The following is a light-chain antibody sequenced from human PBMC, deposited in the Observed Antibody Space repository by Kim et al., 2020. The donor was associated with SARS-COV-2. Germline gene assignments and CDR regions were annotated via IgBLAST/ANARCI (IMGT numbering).Light chain of an antibody. V-gene: IGKV1-5*03. CDR2: KAS. CDR3: QQYYSDWT. Sequence: DVQMTQSPSTLSASVGDRVTITCRASQSISSWLAWYQQKPGKAPKLLICKASSLESGVPSRFSGSGSGTEFTLTISSLQAEDFATYFCQQYYSDWTFGQGTKVDIK. J-gene: IGKJ1*01. CDR1: QSISSW.